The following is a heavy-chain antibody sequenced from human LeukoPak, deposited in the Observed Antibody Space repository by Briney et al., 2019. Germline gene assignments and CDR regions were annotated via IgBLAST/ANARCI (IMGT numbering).Heavy chain of an antibody. J-gene: IGHJ4*02. D-gene: IGHD3-10*01. CDR1: GFTFSSYG. CDR2: ISGSGTGT. V-gene: IGHV3-23*01. Sequence: EGSLRLSCAASGFTFSSYGLSWVRQAPGKGLEWVSAISGSGTGTYYADSIKGRFTISRDNSRSTMYLQMDSLRVEDTAVYYCAKDRPASHGSGSFGDYWGRGTQITVTT. CDR3: AKDRPASHGSGSFGDY.